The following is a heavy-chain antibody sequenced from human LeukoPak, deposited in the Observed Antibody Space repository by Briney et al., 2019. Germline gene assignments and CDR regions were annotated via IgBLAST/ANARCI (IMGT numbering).Heavy chain of an antibody. Sequence: SETLSLTCTVSGVSISSYYWSWIRQPPGKGLEWIGYIYYSENTNYNPSLKSRVTISVDTSKNQFSLTLASVIAADTAVYYCAGGNYYDSSGHPHHFHYWGQGTLVTVPS. CDR1: GVSISSYY. J-gene: IGHJ4*02. CDR3: AGGNYYDSSGHPHHFHY. V-gene: IGHV4-59*01. CDR2: IYYSENT. D-gene: IGHD3-22*01.